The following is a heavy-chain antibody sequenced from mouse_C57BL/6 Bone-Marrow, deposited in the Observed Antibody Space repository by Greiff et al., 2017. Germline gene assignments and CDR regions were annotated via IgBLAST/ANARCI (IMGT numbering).Heavy chain of an antibody. J-gene: IGHJ4*01. V-gene: IGHV1-26*01. CDR1: GYTFTDYY. CDR2: INPNNGGT. CDR3: ARYYDGYPYYYAMDY. D-gene: IGHD2-3*01. Sequence: VQLQQSGPELVKPGASVKISCKASGYTFTDYYMNWVKQSPGKSLEWIGDINPNNGGTSYNQKFKGKATLTVDTSSSTAYMELRSLTSEDSAVYYCARYYDGYPYYYAMDYWGQGTSVTVSS.